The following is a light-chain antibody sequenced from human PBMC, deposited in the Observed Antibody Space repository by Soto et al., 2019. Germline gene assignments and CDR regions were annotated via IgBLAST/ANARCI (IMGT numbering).Light chain of an antibody. CDR1: QSVSSIY. CDR2: GAS. CDR3: QQYGSSPVT. V-gene: IGKV3-20*01. J-gene: IGKJ3*01. Sequence: EIVLTQSPGTLSLSPGERATLSCRASQSVSSIYLAWYQQKPGQAPRLLIYGASSRATGIPDRFSGSGSGTDFNLTISRLEPEDFAVYYCQQYGSSPVTFGPGTKVDIK.